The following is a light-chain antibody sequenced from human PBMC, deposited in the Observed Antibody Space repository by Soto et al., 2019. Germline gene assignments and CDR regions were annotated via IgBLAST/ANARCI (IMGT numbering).Light chain of an antibody. CDR1: QSTSSY. CDR3: QQYSSHST. Sequence: DIQMTQSPSTLSASVVDRVTITCRASQSTSSYLAWYQQKPGKAPKLLIYQASSLENGVPSRFSGSGSGTEFSLTISSLQPDDFATYYCQQYSSHSTFGQGTKVDI. J-gene: IGKJ1*01. CDR2: QAS. V-gene: IGKV1-5*03.